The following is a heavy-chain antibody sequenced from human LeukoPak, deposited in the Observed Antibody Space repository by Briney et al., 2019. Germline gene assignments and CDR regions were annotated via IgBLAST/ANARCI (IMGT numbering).Heavy chain of an antibody. CDR2: IYYSGTT. J-gene: IGHJ4*02. CDR1: GGSTSSVSYY. CDR3: ARHLYNSERHSSTWYYFDF. Sequence: SETLSLTCTVSGGSTSSVSYYWGWIRQPPGKGLEWTGGIYYSGTTYYNPSLKSRVAISIDTFNNQYSLRLSSVTAADTAVYFCARHLYNSERHSSTWYYFDFWGRGALVTVSS. D-gene: IGHD6-13*01. V-gene: IGHV4-39*01.